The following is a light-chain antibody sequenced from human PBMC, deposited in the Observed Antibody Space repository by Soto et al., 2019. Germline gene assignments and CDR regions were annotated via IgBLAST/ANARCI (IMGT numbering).Light chain of an antibody. Sequence: IVLTQSPGTLSLSPGERATPSCRASQSVSSSYLAWYQQKPGQPPRLLSYGAASMATGIPDRYSCSGSGTEFTITISRVEPDDYSVYYCEQYGRSPQTFGQGTKLEIK. CDR2: GAA. J-gene: IGKJ2*01. V-gene: IGKV3-20*01. CDR1: QSVSSSY. CDR3: EQYGRSPQT.